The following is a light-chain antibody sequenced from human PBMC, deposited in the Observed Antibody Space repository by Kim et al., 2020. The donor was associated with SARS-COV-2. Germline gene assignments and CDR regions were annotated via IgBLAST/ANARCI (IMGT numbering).Light chain of an antibody. CDR2: DVS. CDR1: SSDVGGYNY. CDR3: SSYTSSSTL. V-gene: IGLV2-14*04. Sequence: PGQSITIAWTGTSSDVGGYNYVSWYQQHPGKAPKLMIYDVSKRPSGVSTRFSGSKSGNTASLTISGLQAEDEADYYCSSYTSSSTLFGGGTQLTVL. J-gene: IGLJ2*01.